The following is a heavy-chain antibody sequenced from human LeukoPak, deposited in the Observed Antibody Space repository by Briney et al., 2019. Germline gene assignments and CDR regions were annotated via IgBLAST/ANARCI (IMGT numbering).Heavy chain of an antibody. V-gene: IGHV3-74*01. CDR3: ARGRPHGNDY. D-gene: IGHD4-23*01. CDR2: IASDGSST. J-gene: IGHJ4*02. Sequence: SGGPLRLSCAASGFTFSSYWMNWVRQAPGKGLVWVSRIASDGSSTTYADSVKGRFSISRDNAKNTLYLQMNSLRVEDTAVYYCARGRPHGNDYWGQGTLVTVPS. CDR1: GFTFSSYW.